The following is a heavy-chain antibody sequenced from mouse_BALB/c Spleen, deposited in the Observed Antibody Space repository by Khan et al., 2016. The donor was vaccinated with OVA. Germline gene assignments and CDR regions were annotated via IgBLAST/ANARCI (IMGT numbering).Heavy chain of an antibody. J-gene: IGHJ1*01. V-gene: IGHV7-3*02. CDR1: GFTFTDYY. Sequence: EVELVESGGGLVQPGGSLRLSCATSGFTFTDYYMSWVRQPPGKALEWLGFIRNKPNGYTTEYSASVKGRFTISRANSQSIVYLQMNTLRAEDSATYYWARETVVDIYWYFDVWGAGTTVTVSS. CDR3: ARETVVDIYWYFDV. D-gene: IGHD1-1*01. CDR2: IRNKPNGYTT.